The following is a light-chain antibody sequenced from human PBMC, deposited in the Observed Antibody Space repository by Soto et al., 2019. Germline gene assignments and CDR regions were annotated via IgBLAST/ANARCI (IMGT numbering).Light chain of an antibody. V-gene: IGKV3-11*01. CDR1: QSVSSH. J-gene: IGKJ3*01. Sequence: EIVLTQSPATLSLSLGERAILSCRASQSVSSHLTWYQQKPGQAPRLLIYDASNRATGIPDRFSGSGSGTDFTLTISSLEPEDFAVYYCQQRSNWPPEFTFGPGTKVDIK. CDR3: QQRSNWPPEFT. CDR2: DAS.